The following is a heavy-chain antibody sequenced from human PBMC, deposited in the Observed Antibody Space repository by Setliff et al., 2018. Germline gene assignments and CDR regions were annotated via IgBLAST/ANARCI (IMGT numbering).Heavy chain of an antibody. V-gene: IGHV3-7*01. CDR1: GFTFSSYW. CDR3: ARDPFYDFWSGYSDY. J-gene: IGHJ4*02. CDR2: IKQDGSEK. D-gene: IGHD3-3*01. Sequence: PGESLQISCAASGFTFSSYWMSWVRQAPGKGLEWVANIKQDGSEKYYVGSVKGRFTISRDNAKNSLYLQMNSLRAEDTAVYYCARDPFYDFWSGYSDYWGQGTLVTVSS.